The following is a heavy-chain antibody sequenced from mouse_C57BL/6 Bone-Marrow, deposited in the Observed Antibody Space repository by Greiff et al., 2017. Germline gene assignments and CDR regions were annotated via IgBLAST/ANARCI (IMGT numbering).Heavy chain of an antibody. J-gene: IGHJ4*01. CDR3: ARRGTTVVAHMDY. Sequence: EVKLMESGGGLVQPGGSLKLSCAASGFTFSDYYMYWVRQTPEKRLEWVAYISNGGGSTYYPDTVKGRFTISRDNAKNTLYLQMSRLKSEDTAMYYCARRGTTVVAHMDYWGQGTSVTVSS. CDR1: GFTFSDYY. D-gene: IGHD1-1*01. V-gene: IGHV5-12*01. CDR2: ISNGGGST.